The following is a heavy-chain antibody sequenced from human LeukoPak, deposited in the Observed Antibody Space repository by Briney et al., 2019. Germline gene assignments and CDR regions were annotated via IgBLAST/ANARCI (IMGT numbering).Heavy chain of an antibody. D-gene: IGHD6-19*01. J-gene: IGHJ4*01. CDR3: AKGIYSSGWSYFDN. Sequence: GGSLRLSCAASGFTFSSYAMSWVRQAPGKGLEWVSTVSGSGITTYYADSVKGRFTISRDNSKNTLYLQMNSLRAEDTAVYYCAKGIYSSGWSYFDNWGHGTLVTVSS. V-gene: IGHV3-23*01. CDR2: VSGSGITT. CDR1: GFTFSSYA.